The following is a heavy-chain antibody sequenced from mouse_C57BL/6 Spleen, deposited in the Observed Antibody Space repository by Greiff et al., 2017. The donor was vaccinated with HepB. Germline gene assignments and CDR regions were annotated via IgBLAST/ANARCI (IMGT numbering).Heavy chain of an antibody. Sequence: VQLQQPGAELVRPGSSVKLSCKASGYTFTSYWMDWVKQRPGQGLEWIGNIYPSDSETHYNQKFKDKATLTVDKSSSTAYMQLSSLTSEDSAVYYCGVYYGSSLWAMDYWGQGTSVTVSS. D-gene: IGHD1-1*01. CDR3: GVYYGSSLWAMDY. CDR2: IYPSDSET. V-gene: IGHV1-61*01. CDR1: GYTFTSYW. J-gene: IGHJ4*01.